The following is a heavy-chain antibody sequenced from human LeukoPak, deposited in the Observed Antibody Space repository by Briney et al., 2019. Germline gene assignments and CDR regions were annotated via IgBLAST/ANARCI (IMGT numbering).Heavy chain of an antibody. CDR2: ISYDGSNK. CDR1: GFTLSSYA. CDR3: AGDFWVAFDI. D-gene: IGHD3-3*01. Sequence: GGSLRLSCAASGFTLSSYAMHWVRQAPGKGLEWVAVISYDGSNKYYADSVKGRFTISRDNSKNTLYLQMNSLRAEDTAVYYCAGDFWVAFDIWGQGTMVTVSS. J-gene: IGHJ3*02. V-gene: IGHV3-30-3*01.